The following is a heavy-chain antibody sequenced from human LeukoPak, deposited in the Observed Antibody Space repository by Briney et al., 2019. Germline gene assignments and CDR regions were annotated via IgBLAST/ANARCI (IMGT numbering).Heavy chain of an antibody. CDR2: INHSGST. CDR1: GGSISSNNW. J-gene: IGHJ4*02. Sequence: SETLSFTCAVSGGSISSNNWWGWIRQPPGKGLEWIGEINHSGSTNYNPSLKSRVTISVDTSKNQFSLKLSSVTAADTAVYYCARGRWEKAASMVRGVFDYWGQGTLVTVSS. V-gene: IGHV4-4*02. D-gene: IGHD3-10*01. CDR3: ARGRWEKAASMVRGVFDY.